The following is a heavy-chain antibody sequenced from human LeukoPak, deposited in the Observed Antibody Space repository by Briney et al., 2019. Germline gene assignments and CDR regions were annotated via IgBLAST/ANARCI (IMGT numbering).Heavy chain of an antibody. V-gene: IGHV4-59*01. CDR3: ASSIAVAGIFDY. CDR2: IYYSGST. J-gene: IGHJ4*02. CDR1: GGSISSYY. D-gene: IGHD6-19*01. Sequence: PSETLSLTCTVSGGSISSYYWSWIRQPPGKGLEWIGYIYYSGSTNYNPSLKSRVTISVDTSKNQFSLKLSSETAADTAVYYCASSIAVAGIFDYWGQGTLVTVSS.